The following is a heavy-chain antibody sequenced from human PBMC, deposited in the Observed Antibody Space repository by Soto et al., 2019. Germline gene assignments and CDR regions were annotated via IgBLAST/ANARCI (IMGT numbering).Heavy chain of an antibody. J-gene: IGHJ4*02. CDR2: IKEDGNEE. D-gene: IGHD1-7*01. V-gene: IGHV3-7*04. CDR1: GFTFNTFS. CDR3: ARAWTYARC. Sequence: EVQLVESGGGLGQPGGSLRLSCVASGFTFNTFSMGWVRQAPGKGLEWVANIKEDGNEENYLDSVKVRFTISRDTARNSLSLQMNSLRAEDTAISYCARAWTYARCWGRGTLVTVSS.